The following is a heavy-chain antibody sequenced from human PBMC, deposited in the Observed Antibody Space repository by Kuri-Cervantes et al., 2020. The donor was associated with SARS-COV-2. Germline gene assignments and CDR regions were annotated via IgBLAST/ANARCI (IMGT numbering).Heavy chain of an antibody. J-gene: IGHJ3*02. Sequence: ASVKDSCKASGYTSTSYGISWGRQAPGQGVEWMGWISAYNGNTNYAQKLQGRVTMTTDTSTSTAYMELRSLRSDDTAVYYCARLWGTNDAFDIWGQGTMVTVSS. D-gene: IGHD7-27*01. CDR2: ISAYNGNT. CDR1: GYTSTSYG. V-gene: IGHV1-18*01. CDR3: ARLWGTNDAFDI.